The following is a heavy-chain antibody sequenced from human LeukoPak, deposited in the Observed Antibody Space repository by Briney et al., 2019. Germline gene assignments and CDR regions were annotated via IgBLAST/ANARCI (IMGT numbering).Heavy chain of an antibody. D-gene: IGHD3-16*01. V-gene: IGHV3-7*01. CDR1: GFTFSSYW. Sequence: PGGSLRLSCAASGFTFSSYWMSWVRQAPGKGLEWVANIKQDGSEKYCVDSVKGRFTISRDNAKNSLYLQMSSLRAEDTAEYYCARDGRGGYLDYWGQGTLVTVSS. CDR2: IKQDGSEK. CDR3: ARDGRGGYLDY. J-gene: IGHJ4*02.